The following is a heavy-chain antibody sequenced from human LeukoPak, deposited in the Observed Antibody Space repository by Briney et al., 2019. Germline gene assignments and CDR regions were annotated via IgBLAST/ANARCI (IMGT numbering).Heavy chain of an antibody. Sequence: GGSLRLSCAASGFTFSSYSMNWVRQAPGKGLEWVSSISSSSSYIYYADSVKGRFTISRDNAKNSLYLQMNSLRAEDTAVYYCARGGITMVRGARWGQGTMVTVSS. CDR3: ARGGITMVRGAR. CDR1: GFTFSSYS. V-gene: IGHV3-21*01. CDR2: ISSSSSYI. J-gene: IGHJ3*01. D-gene: IGHD3-10*01.